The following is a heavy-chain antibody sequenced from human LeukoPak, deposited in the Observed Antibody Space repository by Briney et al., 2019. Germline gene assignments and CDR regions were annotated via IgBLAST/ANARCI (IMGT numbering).Heavy chain of an antibody. J-gene: IGHJ4*02. CDR1: GYTFTSYG. CDR2: ISAYNGNT. CDR3: ARVVPSKRLWFGGPFDY. D-gene: IGHD3-10*01. V-gene: IGHV1-18*01. Sequence: VASVKVSCKASGYTFTSYGISWVRQAPGQGLEWMGWISAYNGNTNYAQKLQGRVTMTTDTSTSTAYMELRSLRSDDTAVYYCARVVPSKRLWFGGPFDYWGQGTLVTVSS.